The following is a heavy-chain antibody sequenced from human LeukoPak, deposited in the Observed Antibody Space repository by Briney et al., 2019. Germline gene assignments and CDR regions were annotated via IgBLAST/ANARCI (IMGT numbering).Heavy chain of an antibody. CDR1: GFTFSDYY. D-gene: IGHD2-2*01. Sequence: GGSLRPSCAASGFTFSDYYMSWIRQAPGKGLEWVSYITSSSAYTNYADSVKGRFTISRDNAKNSLYLQMNSLRAEDTAVYYCARDLNVNRYCSSTSCPGGFDYWGQGTLVTVSS. J-gene: IGHJ4*02. CDR2: ITSSSAYT. CDR3: ARDLNVNRYCSSTSCPGGFDY. V-gene: IGHV3-11*06.